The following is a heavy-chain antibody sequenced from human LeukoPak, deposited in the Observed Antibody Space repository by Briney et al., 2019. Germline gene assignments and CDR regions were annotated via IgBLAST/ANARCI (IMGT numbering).Heavy chain of an antibody. Sequence: GRSLRLSCAASRFTFDDYAMHWVRQAPGKGLEWVSGISSDSSYIYYADAVHGRFTVSRDNAKYSLYLQMNSLRAEDTAVYYCVRGSYGAYDYWGQGSLVTVSS. V-gene: IGHV3-9*01. CDR3: VRGSYGAYDY. CDR2: ISSDSSYI. J-gene: IGHJ4*02. CDR1: RFTFDDYA. D-gene: IGHD4-17*01.